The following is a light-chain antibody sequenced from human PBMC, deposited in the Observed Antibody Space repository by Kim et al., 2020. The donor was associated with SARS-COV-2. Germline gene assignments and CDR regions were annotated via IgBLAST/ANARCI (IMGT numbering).Light chain of an antibody. CDR3: QQLNSYPLT. J-gene: IGKJ4*01. V-gene: IGKV1-9*01. CDR2: AAS. Sequence: ASVGDRVTITCRASQGITSYLAWYQQKPGKAPNLLIYAASTLQSGVPSRFSGSGSGTEFTLTISSLQPEDSASYYCQQLNSYPLTFGGGTKVDIK. CDR1: QGITSY.